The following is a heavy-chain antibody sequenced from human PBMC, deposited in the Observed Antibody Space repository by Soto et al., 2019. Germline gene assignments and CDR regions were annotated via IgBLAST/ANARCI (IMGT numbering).Heavy chain of an antibody. D-gene: IGHD6-13*01. J-gene: IGHJ3*02. V-gene: IGHV4-59*01. CDR3: ARQIAAPRPVLGAFDI. Sequence: SETLSLTCTVSGGSISSYYRSWIRQPPGKGLEWIGYIYYSGSTNYNPSLKSRVTISVDTSKNQFSLKLSSVTAADTAVYYRARQIAAPRPVLGAFDIWGQGTMVTVSS. CDR1: GGSISSYY. CDR2: IYYSGST.